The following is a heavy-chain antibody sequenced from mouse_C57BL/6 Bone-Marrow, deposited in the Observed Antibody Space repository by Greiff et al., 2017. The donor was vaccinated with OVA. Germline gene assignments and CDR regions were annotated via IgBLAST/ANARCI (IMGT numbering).Heavy chain of an antibody. J-gene: IGHJ2*01. D-gene: IGHD2-10*02. CDR1: GYTFTSYW. V-gene: IGHV1-7*01. CDR2: INPSSGYT. Sequence: VQLKESGAELAKPGASVKLSCKASGYTFTSYWMHWVKQRPGQGLEWIGYINPSSGYTKYNQKFKDKATLTADKSSSTAYMQLSSLTYEDSAVYYCAREAYGSFYYFDYWGQGTTLTVSS. CDR3: AREAYGSFYYFDY.